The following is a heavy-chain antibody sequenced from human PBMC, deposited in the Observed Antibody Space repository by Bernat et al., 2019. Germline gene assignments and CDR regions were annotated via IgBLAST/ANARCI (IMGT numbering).Heavy chain of an antibody. V-gene: IGHV3-23*01. CDR2: INPTGGLT. J-gene: IGHJ3*01. Sequence: DVQLLQSGGGLVQPGGSLRLSCTTSGFTFSGYSMSWVRQAPGKGPEWVSLINPTGGLTYYADSVKGRFTISRDNSKNSIYLQMNSLRAEDTAVYYCAKDDFCPSCSFDVWGQGTMVTVSS. D-gene: IGHD2-15*01. CDR1: GFTFSGYS. CDR3: AKDDFCPSCSFDV.